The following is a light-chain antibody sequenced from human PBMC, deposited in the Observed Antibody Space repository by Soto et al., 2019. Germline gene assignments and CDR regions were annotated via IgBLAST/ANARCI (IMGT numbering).Light chain of an antibody. V-gene: IGLV2-23*01. CDR1: SSDVGSYNL. Sequence: QSALTQPASVSGSPVQSITISCTGTSSDVGSYNLVSWYQQHPGKAPKLLIYEGRKRPSGVSNRFSGSKSGNTASLTISGLQAEDEADYYCCSYAGSRVFGGGTKLTVL. CDR2: EGR. J-gene: IGLJ3*02. CDR3: CSYAGSRV.